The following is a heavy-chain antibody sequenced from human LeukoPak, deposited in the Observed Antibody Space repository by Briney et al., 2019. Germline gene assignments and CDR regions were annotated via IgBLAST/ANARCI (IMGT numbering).Heavy chain of an antibody. CDR1: GGSFSGYY. D-gene: IGHD2-15*01. CDR2: INHSGST. CDR3: ARTYCSGGSCVDY. Sequence: SETLSLTCAVYGGSFSGYYWSWIRQPPGKGLEWIGEINHSGSTNYNPPLKSRVTISVDTSKNQFSLKLSSVTAADTAVYYCARTYCSGGSCVDYWGQGTLVTVSS. J-gene: IGHJ4*02. V-gene: IGHV4-34*01.